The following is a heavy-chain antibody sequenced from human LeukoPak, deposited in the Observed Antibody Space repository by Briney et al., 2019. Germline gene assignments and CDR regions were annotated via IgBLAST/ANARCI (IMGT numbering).Heavy chain of an antibody. V-gene: IGHV3-48*01. CDR1: GFTFSSYS. D-gene: IGHD6-6*01. J-gene: IGHJ6*02. CDR2: ISSSSSTI. Sequence: GGSLRLSCAASGFTFSSYSMNWVRQAPGKGLEWVSYISSSSSTIYYADSVKGRFTISRDNAKNSLYLQMNSLRAEDTAVYYCATKIAARDYYYGMDVWGQGTTVTVSS. CDR3: ATKIAARDYYYGMDV.